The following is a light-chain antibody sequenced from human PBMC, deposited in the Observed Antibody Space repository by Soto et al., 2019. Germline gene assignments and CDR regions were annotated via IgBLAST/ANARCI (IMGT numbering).Light chain of an antibody. Sequence: DIQMTQSPSSVSASVGDRVTITCRASQAINRYLAWYQQKPGKAPNLLIYTTSSLQSGVPLRFGGSGSGTDLTLTISSLKPEDFATYYCQQGNRFPLTFGGETKVEIK. J-gene: IGKJ4*01. CDR2: TTS. V-gene: IGKV1-12*01. CDR1: QAINRY. CDR3: QQGNRFPLT.